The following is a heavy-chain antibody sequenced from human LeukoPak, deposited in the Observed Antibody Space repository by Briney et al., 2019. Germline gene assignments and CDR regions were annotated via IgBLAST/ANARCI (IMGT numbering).Heavy chain of an antibody. CDR3: ARRPPYCYDSSGPKGAFDI. CDR2: IKQDGSEK. D-gene: IGHD3-22*01. J-gene: IGHJ3*02. Sequence: GGSLRLSCAASGFTLSSYWMSWVRQAPGKGLEWVANIKQDGSEKYYVDSVKGRFNISRDNAKNSLYLQMNSLRAEDTAVYYCARRPPYCYDSSGPKGAFDIWGQGTMVTVSS. V-gene: IGHV3-7*03. CDR1: GFTLSSYW.